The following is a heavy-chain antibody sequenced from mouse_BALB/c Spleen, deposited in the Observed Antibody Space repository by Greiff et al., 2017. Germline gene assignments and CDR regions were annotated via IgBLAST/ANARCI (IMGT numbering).Heavy chain of an antibody. CDR1: GFTFSSYA. D-gene: IGHD1-1*01. V-gene: IGHV5-6-5*01. J-gene: IGHJ4*01. CDR2: ISSGGST. CDR3: ARGYYYGSSYYAMDY. Sequence: EVQLVESGGGLVKPGGSLKLSCAASGFTFSSYAMSWVRQTPEKRLEWVASISSGGSTYYPDSVKGRFTISRDNARNILYLQMSSLRSEDTAMYYCARGYYYGSSYYAMDYWGQGTSVTVSS.